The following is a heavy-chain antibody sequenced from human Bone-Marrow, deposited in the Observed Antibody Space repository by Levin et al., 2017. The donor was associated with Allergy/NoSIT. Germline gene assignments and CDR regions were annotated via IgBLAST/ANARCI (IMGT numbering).Heavy chain of an antibody. J-gene: IGHJ6*02. CDR3: ARNGKNPYYYGMDF. V-gene: IGHV4-59*13. Sequence: SETLSLTCIVSGGSINTYFWSWIRQSPERGLEWIGHFYGRGSATYNPSLQSRVTIALDTSTDAFSLTLASLSPADTAVYYCARNGKNPYYYGMDFWGRGTTVTISS. CDR2: FYGRGSA. CDR1: GGSINTYF.